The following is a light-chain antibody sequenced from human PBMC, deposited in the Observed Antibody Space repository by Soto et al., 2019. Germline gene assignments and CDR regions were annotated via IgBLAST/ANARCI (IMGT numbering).Light chain of an antibody. CDR1: SSYVGGYNY. J-gene: IGLJ1*01. V-gene: IGLV2-8*01. CDR2: EVS. Sequence: QSVLTQPPSASGSPGQSFTISFTGTSSYVGGYNYVSWYQQHPGKAPKLMIYEVSERPSGVPDRFSGSKSSNTASLTVSGLQAEDEADYYCSSYAGSNNFVFGTGTKVTVL. CDR3: SSYAGSNNFV.